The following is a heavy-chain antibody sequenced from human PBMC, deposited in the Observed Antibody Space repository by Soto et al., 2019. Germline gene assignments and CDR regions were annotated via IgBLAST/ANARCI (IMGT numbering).Heavy chain of an antibody. CDR3: TKYRRTDADGYSFVY. CDR2: IHYSGST. J-gene: IGHJ4*02. Sequence: SETLSLTCTVSGGSISGSYWSWIRQTPGKVLEWVGYIHYSGSTNYNPSLKSRVTMSVDSAKNQFSLQLSSVTAADTAVYFCTKYRRTDADGYSFVYWGQGALITVSS. V-gene: IGHV4-59*01. D-gene: IGHD2-15*01. CDR1: GGSISGSY.